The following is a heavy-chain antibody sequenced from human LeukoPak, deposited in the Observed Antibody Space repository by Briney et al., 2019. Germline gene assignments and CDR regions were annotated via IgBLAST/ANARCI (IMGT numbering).Heavy chain of an antibody. CDR3: AREGLCSGGSCYSGPAFDI. D-gene: IGHD2-15*01. V-gene: IGHV4-61*02. J-gene: IGHJ3*02. CDR1: GGSISSGSYY. CDR2: IYTSGST. Sequence: SETLSLTCTVSGGSISSGSYYWSWIRQPAGKGLEWIGRIYTSGSTNYNPSLKSRVTISVDTSKNQFSLKLSSVTAADTAVYYCAREGLCSGGSCYSGPAFDIWGQGTMVTVSS.